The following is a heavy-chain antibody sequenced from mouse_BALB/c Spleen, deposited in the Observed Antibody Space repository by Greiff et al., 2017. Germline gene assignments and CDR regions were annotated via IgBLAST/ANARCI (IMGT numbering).Heavy chain of an antibody. CDR1: GYTFTDYE. CDR3: TRPTVVARGAMDY. V-gene: IGHV1-15*01. D-gene: IGHD1-1*01. Sequence: QVQLQQSGAELVRPGASVTLSCKASGYTFTDYEMHWVKQTPVHGLEWIGAIDPETGGTAYNQKFKGKATLTADKSSSTAYMELRSLTSEDSAVYYCTRPTVVARGAMDYWGQGTLVTVSS. CDR2: IDPETGGT. J-gene: IGHJ4*01.